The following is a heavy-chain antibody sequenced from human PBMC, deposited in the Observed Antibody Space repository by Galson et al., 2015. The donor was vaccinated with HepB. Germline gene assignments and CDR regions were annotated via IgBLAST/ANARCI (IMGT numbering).Heavy chain of an antibody. CDR3: AKDFDIVATIAPWFDP. J-gene: IGHJ5*02. Sequence: SLRLSCAASGFTFSSYGMHWVRQAPGKGLEWVAVISYDGSNKYYADSVKGRFTISRDNSKNTLYLQMNSLRAEDTAVYYCAKDFDIVATIAPWFDPWGQGTLVTVSS. CDR1: GFTFSSYG. V-gene: IGHV3-30*18. CDR2: ISYDGSNK. D-gene: IGHD5-12*01.